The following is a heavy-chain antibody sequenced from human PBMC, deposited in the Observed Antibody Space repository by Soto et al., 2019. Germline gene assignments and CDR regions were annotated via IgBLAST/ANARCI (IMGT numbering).Heavy chain of an antibody. Sequence: QVQLVQSGAEVKSAGSSVKVSCKAAGDTFNFYSINWVRQAPGLGLEWVGRVNPILSMSNYAQRIQGRVTMTADKSTGTGYMDLRSLRSEDTGIYYCASNYGSGYRAFDSWGQGALVTVSS. J-gene: IGHJ4*02. CDR1: GDTFNFYS. CDR3: ASNYGSGYRAFDS. V-gene: IGHV1-69*02. CDR2: VNPILSMS. D-gene: IGHD3-10*01.